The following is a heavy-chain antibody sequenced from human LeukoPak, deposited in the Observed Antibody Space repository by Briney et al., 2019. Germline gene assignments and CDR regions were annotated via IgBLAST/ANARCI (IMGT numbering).Heavy chain of an antibody. CDR3: ASLAGYCSSTSCYGRYAADFDY. J-gene: IGHJ4*02. D-gene: IGHD2-2*01. V-gene: IGHV1-46*01. CDR2: INPSGGST. Sequence: ASVKVSCKASGYTFTAYYMHWVRQAPGQGLEWMGIINPSGGSTSYAQKFQGRVTMTRDTSTSTVYMELSSLRSEDTAVYYCASLAGYCSSTSCYGRYAADFDYWGQGTLVTVSS. CDR1: GYTFTAYY.